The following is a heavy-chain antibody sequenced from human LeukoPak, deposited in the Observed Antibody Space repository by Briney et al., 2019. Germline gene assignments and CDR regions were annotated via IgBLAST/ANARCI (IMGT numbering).Heavy chain of an antibody. CDR1: GGSISSDSYY. J-gene: IGHJ4*02. CDR2: IYYSGST. Sequence: SETLSLTRNVSGGSISSDSYYWSWIRQHPGKGLEWIGYIYYSGSTYYNPSLKSRVIISIDTSKNQFSLNLSSVTAADTAVYYCAQSTTGYYFDYWGQGTLVTVSS. D-gene: IGHD1-14*01. V-gene: IGHV4-31*03. CDR3: AQSTTGYYFDY.